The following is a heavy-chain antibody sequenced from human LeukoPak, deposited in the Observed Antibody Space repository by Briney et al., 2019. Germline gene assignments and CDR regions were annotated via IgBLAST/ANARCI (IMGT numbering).Heavy chain of an antibody. CDR1: GLTVSTNY. CDR3: ARSRSSGWTGGGYLDY. D-gene: IGHD6-25*01. V-gene: IGHV3-53*01. Sequence: PGRSRRLSCAASGLTVSTNYMSWVRQPPGKGLEWVSFIYSGGSTFYADSVKGRFSISRDNSKNTLYLQMNSLRAEDTAVYYFARSRSSGWTGGGYLDYWGQGILVTVSS. J-gene: IGHJ4*02. CDR2: IYSGGST.